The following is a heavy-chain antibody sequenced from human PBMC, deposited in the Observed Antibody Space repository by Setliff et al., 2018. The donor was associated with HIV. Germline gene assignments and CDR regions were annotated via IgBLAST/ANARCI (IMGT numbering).Heavy chain of an antibody. D-gene: IGHD6-6*01. CDR1: GGSFSGYF. V-gene: IGHV4-34*01. J-gene: IGHJ5*02. Sequence: PSETLSLTCAVYGGSFSGYFWSWIRQSPRKRLEWIGELNDSGSTNYNPSLKSRVTISVDTSKNQFFLRLGSVTAADTGVYYCARGTKLVWGRWFDPWGQGILVTVSS. CDR3: ARGTKLVWGRWFDP. CDR2: LNDSGST.